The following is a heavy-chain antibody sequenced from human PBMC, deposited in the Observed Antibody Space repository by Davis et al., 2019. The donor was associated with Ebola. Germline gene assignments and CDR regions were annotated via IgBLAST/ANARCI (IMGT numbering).Heavy chain of an antibody. Sequence: LSLTCAASGFTFSGSAMHWVRQASGKGLEWVGRIRSKANSYATAYAASMKGRFTISRDDSKNTAYLQMNSLKTEDTAVYYCTHSMTTSDYWGQGTLVTVSS. V-gene: IGHV3-73*01. CDR1: GFTFSGSA. D-gene: IGHD4-11*01. J-gene: IGHJ4*02. CDR3: THSMTTSDY. CDR2: IRSKANSYAT.